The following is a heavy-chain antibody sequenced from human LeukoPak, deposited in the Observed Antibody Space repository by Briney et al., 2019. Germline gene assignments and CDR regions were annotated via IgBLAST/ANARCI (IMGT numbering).Heavy chain of an antibody. CDR2: IIPIFGTA. CDR3: ARGEGYYGSLPLDY. V-gene: IGHV1-69*13. CDR1: GGTFSSYA. J-gene: IGHJ4*02. Sequence: ASVKVSCKASGGTFSSYAISWVRQAPGQGLEWMGGIIPIFGTANYAQKFQGRVTITADESTSTAYMELSSLRSEDTAMYYCARGEGYYGSLPLDYWGQGTLVTVSS. D-gene: IGHD5-24*01.